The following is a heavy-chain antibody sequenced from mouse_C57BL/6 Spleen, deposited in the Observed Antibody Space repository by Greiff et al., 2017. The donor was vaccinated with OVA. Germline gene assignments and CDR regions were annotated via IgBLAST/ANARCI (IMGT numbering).Heavy chain of an antibody. CDR2: IDPEDGET. J-gene: IGHJ4*01. V-gene: IGHV14-2*01. Sequence: EVKLMESGAELVKPGASVKLSCTASGFNIKDYYMHWVKQRTEQGLEWIGRIDPEDGETKYAPKFQGKATITADTSSNTAYLQLSSLTSEDTAVYYCARYRELGRNAMDYWGQGTSVTVSS. CDR3: ARYRELGRNAMDY. CDR1: GFNIKDYY. D-gene: IGHD4-1*01.